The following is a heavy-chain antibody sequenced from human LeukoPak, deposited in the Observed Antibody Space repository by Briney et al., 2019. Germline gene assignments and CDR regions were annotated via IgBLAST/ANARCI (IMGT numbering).Heavy chain of an antibody. V-gene: IGHV1-69*04. D-gene: IGHD6-6*01. Sequence: SVKVSCKASGGTFSSYAISWVRQAPGQGLEWMGRIIPILGIANYAQKFQGRVTITADKSTSTAYMELSSLRSEDTAVYYCAKDLEQLGTLFDYWGQGTLVTVSS. CDR3: AKDLEQLGTLFDY. CDR2: IIPILGIA. CDR1: GGTFSSYA. J-gene: IGHJ4*02.